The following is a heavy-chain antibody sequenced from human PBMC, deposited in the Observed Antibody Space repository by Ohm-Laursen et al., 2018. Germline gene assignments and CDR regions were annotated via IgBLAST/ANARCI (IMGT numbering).Heavy chain of an antibody. Sequence: SETLSLTCTVSGYSISSGYHWDWIRQTPGKGLEWIGSIYHSGITYYNPSLKSRVIISVDTSKNQFSLKLSSVTAADTAVYYCARINWTPDYWGQGTLVTVSS. CDR1: GYSISSGYH. CDR2: IYHSGIT. D-gene: IGHD1-1*01. V-gene: IGHV4-38-2*02. CDR3: ARINWTPDY. J-gene: IGHJ4*02.